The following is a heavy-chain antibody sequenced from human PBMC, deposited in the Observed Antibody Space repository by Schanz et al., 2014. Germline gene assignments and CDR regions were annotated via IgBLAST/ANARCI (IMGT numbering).Heavy chain of an antibody. Sequence: EVHLVESGGGLVKPGGSLRLSCGASGFTFSDYSMNWVRQAPGKGLEWVSSISDSSSYIYYADSVKGRFTISRDNSKNTLYLQMSSLRAEDTAVYYCAKVWGSDYFYPFDYWGQGTLVTVSS. V-gene: IGHV3-21*04. CDR2: ISDSSSYI. CDR1: GFTFSDYS. D-gene: IGHD3-22*01. J-gene: IGHJ4*02. CDR3: AKVWGSDYFYPFDY.